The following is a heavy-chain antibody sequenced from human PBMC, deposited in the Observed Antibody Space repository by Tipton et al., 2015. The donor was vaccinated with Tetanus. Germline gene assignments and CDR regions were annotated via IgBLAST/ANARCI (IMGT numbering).Heavy chain of an antibody. CDR2: TRNKANSYTT. Sequence: SLRLSCAASGFTFSDHYMDWVRQAPGKGLEWVGRTRNKANSYTTEYAASVKGRFTISRDDSKNSLYLQMNSLKTEDTAVYYCARSIGSGYYREDFQHWGQGTLVTVSS. CDR1: GFTFSDHY. V-gene: IGHV3-72*01. CDR3: ARSIGSGYYREDFQH. D-gene: IGHD3-22*01. J-gene: IGHJ1*01.